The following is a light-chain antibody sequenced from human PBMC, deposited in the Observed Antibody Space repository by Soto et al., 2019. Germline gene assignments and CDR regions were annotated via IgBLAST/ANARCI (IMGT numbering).Light chain of an antibody. V-gene: IGKV3-20*01. J-gene: IGKJ5*01. CDR2: GAS. CDR1: DRLSSVY. CDR3: QQYGGSPRIT. Sequence: EIVLTQSPCTLSFSPWERSTFSFMASDRLSSVYLAWYQQRPGQPPRLLIYGASNRATGIPDRFSGSGSGTDFTLIINRLEPEDVAIYYCQQYGGSPRITFGQGTRLEIK.